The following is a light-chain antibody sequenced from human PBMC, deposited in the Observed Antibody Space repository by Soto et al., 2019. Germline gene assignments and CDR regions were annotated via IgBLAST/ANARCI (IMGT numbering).Light chain of an antibody. CDR1: SSDVGGYDY. CDR2: EVN. V-gene: IGLV2-8*01. Sequence: ALTQPPSASGSLGQSVTISCTGTSSDVGGYDYVSWFQQYPGKAPKLMIYEVNKRPSGVPDRFSGSKSGNTASLTVSGLQAEDEADYYCSSYAGTNSVIFGGGTKLTVL. CDR3: SSYAGTNSVI. J-gene: IGLJ2*01.